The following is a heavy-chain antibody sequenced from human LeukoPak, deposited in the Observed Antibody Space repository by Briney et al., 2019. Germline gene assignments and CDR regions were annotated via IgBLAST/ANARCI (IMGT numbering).Heavy chain of an antibody. CDR1: GGFNTHYY. Sequence: SETLSLTCSVSGGFNTHYYWSWIRQPPGKGLEWIGYIYYSGSTNYNPSLKSRVTISVDTSKNQFSLKLSSVTAADTAVYYCAKTMGFGELLRFDYWGQGTLVTVSS. D-gene: IGHD3-10*01. V-gene: IGHV4-59*01. J-gene: IGHJ4*02. CDR3: AKTMGFGELLRFDY. CDR2: IYYSGST.